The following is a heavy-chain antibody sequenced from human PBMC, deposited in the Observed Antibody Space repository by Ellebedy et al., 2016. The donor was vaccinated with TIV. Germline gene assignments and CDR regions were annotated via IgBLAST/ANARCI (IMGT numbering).Heavy chain of an antibody. J-gene: IGHJ4*02. Sequence: ASVKVSCKASGYTFTKYYMHWVRQAPGQGLEWMGMINPSGGSTSYTQKFQGRVTMTRDTSTSTVYMELSSLRSEDTAVYYCTCLQLGIADYFDYWGQGALVTVSS. D-gene: IGHD6-13*01. CDR1: GYTFTKYY. V-gene: IGHV1-46*01. CDR2: INPSGGST. CDR3: TCLQLGIADYFDY.